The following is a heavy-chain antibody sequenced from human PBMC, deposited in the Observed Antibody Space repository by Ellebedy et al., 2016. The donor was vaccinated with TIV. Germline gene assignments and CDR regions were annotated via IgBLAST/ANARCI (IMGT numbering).Heavy chain of an antibody. D-gene: IGHD1-26*01. J-gene: IGHJ5*02. CDR3: ARVVGVDRFDP. V-gene: IGHV1-18*01. CDR1: GGTFSSYA. Sequence: ASVKVSCKASGGTFSSYAISWVRQAPGQGLEWMGWISAYNGNTNYAQKLQGRVTMTTDTSTSKAYMELRSLRSDDTAGYYCARVVGVDRFDPWGQGTLVTVSS. CDR2: ISAYNGNT.